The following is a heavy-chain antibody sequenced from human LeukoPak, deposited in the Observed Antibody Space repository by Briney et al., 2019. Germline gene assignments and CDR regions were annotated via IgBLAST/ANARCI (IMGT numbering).Heavy chain of an antibody. CDR3: ARDADGGPEGYFDY. V-gene: IGHV1-18*01. J-gene: IGHJ4*02. Sequence: GASVKVSCKASGYTFTSYGIGWVRQAPGQGLEWMGWISAYNGNTNYAQKLQGRVTMTTDTSTSTAYMELRSLRSDDTAVYYCARDADGGPEGYFDYWGQGTLVTVSS. CDR2: ISAYNGNT. D-gene: IGHD4-23*01. CDR1: GYTFTSYG.